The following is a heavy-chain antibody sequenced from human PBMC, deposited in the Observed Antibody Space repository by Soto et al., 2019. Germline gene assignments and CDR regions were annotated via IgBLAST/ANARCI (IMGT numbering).Heavy chain of an antibody. CDR2: INHSGGST. CDR1: GYTFTSYY. D-gene: IGHD6-6*01. CDR3: ARDLIAARPLGGMDV. J-gene: IGHJ6*02. V-gene: IGHV1-46*01. Sequence: ASVKVSCKASGYTFTSYYMHWVRQAPGQGLEWMGIINHSGGSTSYAQKFQGRVTMTRDTSTSTVYMELSSLRSEDPAVYYCARDLIAARPLGGMDVWGQGTTVTVSS.